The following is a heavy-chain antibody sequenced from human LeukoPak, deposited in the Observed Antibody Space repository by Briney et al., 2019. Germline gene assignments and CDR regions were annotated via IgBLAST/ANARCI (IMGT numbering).Heavy chain of an antibody. V-gene: IGHV3-48*01. D-gene: IGHD6-19*01. CDR1: GIAISSHS. CDR3: AKSGMEDSGWYFVYYYYYMDV. Sequence: GGSLRLSCAASGIAISSHSMNRVRQAPGKGLDWVSHIRSSSSNIYYADSVNGRFTISRDNFMNTLYLRRNSLSAEDSAVYYCAKSGMEDSGWYFVYYYYYMDVWGKGTTVTVSS. J-gene: IGHJ6*03. CDR2: IRSSSSNI.